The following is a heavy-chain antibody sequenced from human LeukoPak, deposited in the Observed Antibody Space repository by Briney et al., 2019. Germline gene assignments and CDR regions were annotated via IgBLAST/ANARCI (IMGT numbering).Heavy chain of an antibody. J-gene: IGHJ4*02. Sequence: GGSLRLSCAASGFTFSTYTMNWVRQAPGKGLEWVSSISSSNNINYADSVKGRFTISRDNAMNSVHLQMNSLRVEDTAAYYCARGYQRPDYWGQGTLITVSS. CDR2: ISSSNNI. D-gene: IGHD2-2*01. CDR3: ARGYQRPDY. CDR1: GFTFSTYT. V-gene: IGHV3-21*01.